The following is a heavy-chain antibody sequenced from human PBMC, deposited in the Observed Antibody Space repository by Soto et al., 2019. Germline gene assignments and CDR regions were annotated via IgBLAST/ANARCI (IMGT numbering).Heavy chain of an antibody. D-gene: IGHD6-19*01. V-gene: IGHV3-73*01. Sequence: HPGGSLRLSCAASGFTFSGSAMHWVRQASGKGLEWVGRIRSKANSYATAYAASVKGRFTISRDDSKNTAYLQMNSLKTEDTAVYYCTRHKEAVAALGYWGQGTLVTVSS. CDR1: GFTFSGSA. J-gene: IGHJ4*02. CDR3: TRHKEAVAALGY. CDR2: IRSKANSYAT.